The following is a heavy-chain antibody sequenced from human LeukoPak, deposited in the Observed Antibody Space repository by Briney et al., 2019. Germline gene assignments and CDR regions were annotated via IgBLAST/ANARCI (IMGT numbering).Heavy chain of an antibody. V-gene: IGHV3-53*05. Sequence: VGSLRLSCAASGFTVSSNYMSWVRQAPGKGLEWVSVIYSGGSTYYADSVKGRFTISRDNSKNTLYLQMGSLRAEDMAVYYCARGGIVVVPADFDYWGQGTLVTVSS. CDR3: ARGGIVVVPADFDY. J-gene: IGHJ4*02. D-gene: IGHD2-2*01. CDR1: GFTVSSNY. CDR2: IYSGGST.